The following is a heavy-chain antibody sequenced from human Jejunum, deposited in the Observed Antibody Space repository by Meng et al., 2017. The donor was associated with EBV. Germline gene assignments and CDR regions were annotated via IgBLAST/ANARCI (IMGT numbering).Heavy chain of an antibody. CDR2: INHSGST. J-gene: IGHJ4*02. D-gene: IGHD3-16*02. CDR1: RGSFSGYY. V-gene: IGHV4-34*02. Sequence: QLQLQRWGAGLLKPSETLSLPCAVYRGSFSGYYWSWIRQHPGKGLEWIGEINHSGSTNYNPSLRSRVTISVETSKNQFSLRLNSVTAADTAVYYCARVAFSYTTRSLDSWGQGTLVTVSS. CDR3: ARVAFSYTTRSLDS.